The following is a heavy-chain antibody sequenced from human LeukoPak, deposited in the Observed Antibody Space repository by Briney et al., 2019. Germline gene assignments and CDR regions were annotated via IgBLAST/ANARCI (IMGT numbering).Heavy chain of an antibody. CDR2: IKEGGSET. CDR3: ARGGSRGSFDN. V-gene: IGHV3-7*04. J-gene: IGHJ4*02. Sequence: GGSLRLSCAASGFTFESYWMAWVRQAPGKGLEWVAHIKEGGSETYYVDSVKGRFTISRDNAKSSLYLQMNGLRVEDTAIYYCARGGSRGSFDNWGQGALVTVSS. D-gene: IGHD1-26*01. CDR1: GFTFESYW.